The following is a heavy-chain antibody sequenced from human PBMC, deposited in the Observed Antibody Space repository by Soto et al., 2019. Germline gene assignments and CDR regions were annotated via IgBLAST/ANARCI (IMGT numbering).Heavy chain of an antibody. Sequence: ASETLSLTCTVSGGSISSGDYYWSWIRQPPGKGLEWIGYTYYSGSTYYNPSLESRVVISIDTSKNQFTLKVSSVTAADTAVYYCARTDTAMAGYGMDVWGQGTTVTVSS. CDR1: GGSISSGDYY. D-gene: IGHD5-18*01. J-gene: IGHJ6*02. CDR3: ARTDTAMAGYGMDV. V-gene: IGHV4-30-4*01. CDR2: TYYSGST.